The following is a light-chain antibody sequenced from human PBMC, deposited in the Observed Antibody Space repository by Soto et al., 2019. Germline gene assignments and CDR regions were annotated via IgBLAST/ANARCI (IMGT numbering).Light chain of an antibody. J-gene: IGKJ1*01. V-gene: IGKV1-5*01. CDR3: QQYTSYSRT. CDR2: DAS. Sequence: DIQMTQSPSTLSASVGARVPITCRASQSISNWLAWYQQKPGKAPKLLIYDASSLERGVPSRFSGSGSGTDFTLTISCLQPDDFATYYCQQYTSYSRTFGQGTKVDIK. CDR1: QSISNW.